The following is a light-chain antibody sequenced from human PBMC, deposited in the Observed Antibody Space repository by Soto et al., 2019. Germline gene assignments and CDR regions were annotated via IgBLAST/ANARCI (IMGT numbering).Light chain of an antibody. Sequence: EIVMTQSPATLSSSPGERATLSCRASQSISSNLAWYQQKPGQAPRLLIYGASTRAPGIPATFSGSGSGTEFTRTISSLQSEDFAVYYCQQYNNWPFTFGPGTKVDIK. CDR1: QSISSN. V-gene: IGKV3-15*01. CDR2: GAS. J-gene: IGKJ3*01. CDR3: QQYNNWPFT.